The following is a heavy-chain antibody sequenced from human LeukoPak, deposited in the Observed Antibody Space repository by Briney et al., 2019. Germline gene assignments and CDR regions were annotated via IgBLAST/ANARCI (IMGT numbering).Heavy chain of an antibody. CDR1: GYTFTAYY. CDR3: ARTFSEVEL. J-gene: IGHJ4*02. Sequence: ASVKVSCKTPGYTFTAYYIHWVRQAPGQGLEWMGWINPNSGGTNYAQKFQGRVTMTRDTSISTAYMELSRLRSDDTAVYYCARTFSEVELWGQGTLVTVSS. D-gene: IGHD3-16*01. V-gene: IGHV1-2*02. CDR2: INPNSGGT.